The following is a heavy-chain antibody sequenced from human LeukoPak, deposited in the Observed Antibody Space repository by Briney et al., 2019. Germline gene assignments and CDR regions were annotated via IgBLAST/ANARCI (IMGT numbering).Heavy chain of an antibody. Sequence: GGTLRLSCAASGFTVSSYGMSWVRQAPGKGLEWVSAISGSGGSTYYADSVKGRFTISRDNSKNTLYLQMNSLRAEDTAVYYCAKRMIVVVFDYWGQGTLVTVSS. V-gene: IGHV3-23*01. D-gene: IGHD3-22*01. CDR1: GFTVSSYG. J-gene: IGHJ4*02. CDR3: AKRMIVVVFDY. CDR2: ISGSGGST.